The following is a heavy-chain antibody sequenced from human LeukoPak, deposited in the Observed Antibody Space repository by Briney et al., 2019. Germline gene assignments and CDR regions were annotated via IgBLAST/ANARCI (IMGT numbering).Heavy chain of an antibody. V-gene: IGHV3-53*01. CDR3: AREGNTMVRGVTETTDY. CDR1: GFTFSSNY. Sequence: GGSLRLSCAASGFTFSSNYMSWVRPAPGKGLAWVSVIYSGGSTYYADSVKGRFTISRDNSKNTLYLQMNSLRAEDTAVYYCAREGNTMVRGVTETTDYWGQGTLVTVSS. CDR2: IYSGGST. J-gene: IGHJ4*02. D-gene: IGHD3-10*01.